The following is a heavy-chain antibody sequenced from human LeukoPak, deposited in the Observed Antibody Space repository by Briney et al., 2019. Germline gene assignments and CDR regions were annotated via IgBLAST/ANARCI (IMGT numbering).Heavy chain of an antibody. J-gene: IGHJ4*02. V-gene: IGHV3-48*01. CDR3: ARAFDY. CDR2: ISNTDSTT. CDR1: GLTFSAYD. Sequence: GGSLRLSCAASGLTFSAYDLNWVRQAPGKGLEWIAHISNTDSTTYYADSVKGRFTISRDSAKNSLYLQMNSLRAEDTAVYYCARAFDYWGQGALVTVSS.